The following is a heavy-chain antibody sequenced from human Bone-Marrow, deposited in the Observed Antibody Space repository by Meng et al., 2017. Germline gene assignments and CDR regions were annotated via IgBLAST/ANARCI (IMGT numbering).Heavy chain of an antibody. V-gene: IGHV4-4*02. Sequence: QVHLPEAGPGLVKPSGTLSLTRAVSGCSISSSNWWSWVRQPPGKGLEWIGEIYHSGSTNYNPSLKSRVTISVDKSKNQFSLKLSSVTAADTAVYYCARVRVEYWYFDLWGRGTLVTVSS. CDR3: ARVRVEYWYFDL. CDR2: IYHSGST. CDR1: GCSISSSNW. J-gene: IGHJ2*01.